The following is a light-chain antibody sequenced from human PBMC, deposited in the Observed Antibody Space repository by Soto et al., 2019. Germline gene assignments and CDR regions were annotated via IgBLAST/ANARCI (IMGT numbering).Light chain of an antibody. CDR3: QQTNTFPLT. CDR1: QDIGSY. J-gene: IGKJ4*01. Sequence: IQMTQSPSSVSASVGDRVTITCRASQDIGSYLAWYQQKPGEAPKVLIYAAFTMQTGVESRFSGSGAGPDFILTISSLQPEDFAKYYCQQTNTFPLTLSGGTKVEIK. V-gene: IGKV1D-12*01. CDR2: AAF.